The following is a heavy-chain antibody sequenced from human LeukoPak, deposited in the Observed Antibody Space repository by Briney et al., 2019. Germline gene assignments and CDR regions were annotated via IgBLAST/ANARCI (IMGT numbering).Heavy chain of an antibody. J-gene: IGHJ6*04. D-gene: IGHD6-13*01. CDR1: GFTFSNAW. V-gene: IGHV3-15*01. CDR3: ATDRRIAAAGTSYYYGMDV. Sequence: GGSLRLSCAASGFTFSNAWMSWVRQAPGKGLEWVGRIKSKTDGGTTDYAAPVKGRFTISRDDSKNTLYLQMNSLKTEDTAVYYCATDRRIAAAGTSYYYGMDVWDKGTTVTVSS. CDR2: IKSKTDGGTT.